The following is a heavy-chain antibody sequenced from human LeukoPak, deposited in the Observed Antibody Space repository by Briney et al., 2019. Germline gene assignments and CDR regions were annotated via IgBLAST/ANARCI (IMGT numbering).Heavy chain of an antibody. Sequence: SQTHSLTCAISGDRVSTNNAAWSWIRQSPSRGLEWLGRTYYRSKWYSYYAGSVKSRIIFNPDTSKNQFSLQLNSVTPEDTAVYYCAREKVVIAATHYYGMDVWGQGTTVTVSS. CDR3: AREKVVIAATHYYGMDV. V-gene: IGHV6-1*01. CDR1: GDRVSTNNAA. D-gene: IGHD2-15*01. J-gene: IGHJ6*02. CDR2: TYYRSKWYS.